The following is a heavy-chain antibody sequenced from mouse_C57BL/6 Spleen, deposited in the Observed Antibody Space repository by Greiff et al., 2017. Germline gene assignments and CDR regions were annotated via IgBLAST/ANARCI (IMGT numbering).Heavy chain of an antibody. J-gene: IGHJ2*01. CDR3: ASPGLRRRGVYYFDY. D-gene: IGHD2-4*01. Sequence: EVQLQQSGPELVKPGASVKISCKASGYTFTDYYMNWVKQSHGKSLEWIGDINPNNGGTSYNQKFKGKATLTVDKSSSTAYMELRSLTSEDSAVYYGASPGLRRRGVYYFDYWGQGTTLTVSS. CDR2: INPNNGGT. V-gene: IGHV1-26*01. CDR1: GYTFTDYY.